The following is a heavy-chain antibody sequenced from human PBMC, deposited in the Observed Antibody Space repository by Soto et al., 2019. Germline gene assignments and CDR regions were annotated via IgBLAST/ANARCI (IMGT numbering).Heavy chain of an antibody. J-gene: IGHJ5*02. V-gene: IGHV4-30-4*01. D-gene: IGHD4-17*01. CDR2: IYYSGST. CDR3: ARATVTTYLWFDP. Sequence: QVQLQESGPGLVKPSQTLSLTCTVSGGSISSGDYYWSWLRQPPGKGLEWIGYIYYSGSTYYNPSLKSRVTISVDTSKNQFSLKLSSVTAADTAVYYCARATVTTYLWFDPWGQGTLVTVSS. CDR1: GGSISSGDYY.